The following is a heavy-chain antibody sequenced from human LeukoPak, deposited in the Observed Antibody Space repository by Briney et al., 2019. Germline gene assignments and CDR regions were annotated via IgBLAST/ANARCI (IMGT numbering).Heavy chain of an antibody. D-gene: IGHD4-17*01. V-gene: IGHV3-7*01. Sequence: PGGSLRLSCAASGFTFSSYWMSWVRQAPGKGLEWVANIKQDGSEKYYADSVKGRFTISRDNSKNTLYLQMNSLRAEDTAVYYCAKVGTLAVTTEPYFDYWGQGTLVTVSS. J-gene: IGHJ4*02. CDR3: AKVGTLAVTTEPYFDY. CDR1: GFTFSSYW. CDR2: IKQDGSEK.